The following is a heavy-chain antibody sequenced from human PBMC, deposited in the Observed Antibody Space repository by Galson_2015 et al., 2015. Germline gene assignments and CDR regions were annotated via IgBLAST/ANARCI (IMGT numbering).Heavy chain of an antibody. D-gene: IGHD2-2*01. Sequence: SVKVSCKASGYTFTGYYMHWVRQAPGQGLEWMGRINPNSGGTNYAQKFQGRVTMTRDTSISTAYMELSRLRSDDTAVYYCARVASSDIVVVPAAQWFDPWGQGTLVTVSS. CDR3: ARVASSDIVVVPAAQWFDP. J-gene: IGHJ5*02. CDR2: INPNSGGT. CDR1: GYTFTGYY. V-gene: IGHV1-2*06.